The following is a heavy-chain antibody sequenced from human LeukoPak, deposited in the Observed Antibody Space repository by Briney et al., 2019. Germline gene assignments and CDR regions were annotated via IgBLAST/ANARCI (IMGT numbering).Heavy chain of an antibody. CDR2: ISSSSSYI. CDR1: GFTFSSYS. CDR3: ARALYYYGSGSLYGMDV. J-gene: IGHJ6*02. D-gene: IGHD3-10*01. V-gene: IGHV3-21*01. Sequence: GGSLRLSCAASGFTFSSYSMNWVRQAPGKGLEWVSSISSSSSYIYYADSVKGRFTISRDNAENSLYLQMNSLRAEDTAVYYCARALYYYGSGSLYGMDVWGQGTTVTVSS.